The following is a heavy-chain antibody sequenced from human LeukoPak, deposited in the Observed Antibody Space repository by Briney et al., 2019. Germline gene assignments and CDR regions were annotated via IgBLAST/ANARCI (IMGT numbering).Heavy chain of an antibody. CDR3: ARDSGYSYGITIKYFQH. Sequence: GGSLRLSCAASGFTFSSYSMNWVRQAPGKGLEWVSSISSSSSHIYYADSVKGRFTISRDNAKNSLYLQMNSLRAEDTAVYYCARDSGYSYGITIKYFQHWGQGTLVTVSS. CDR1: GFTFSSYS. J-gene: IGHJ1*01. V-gene: IGHV3-21*01. CDR2: ISSSSSHI. D-gene: IGHD5-18*01.